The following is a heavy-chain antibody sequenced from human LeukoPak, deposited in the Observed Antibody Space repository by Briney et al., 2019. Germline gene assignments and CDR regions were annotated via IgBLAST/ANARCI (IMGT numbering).Heavy chain of an antibody. CDR2: MNPNSGNT. J-gene: IGHJ4*02. D-gene: IGHD5-18*01. CDR1: GYTFTSYD. Sequence: ASVKVSCKASGYTFTSYDINWVRQATGQGLEWMGWMNPNSGNTGYAQKLQGSVTMTTDTSTSTAYMELRSLRSDDTAVYYCARSWAMVSADDYWGQGTLVTVSS. CDR3: ARSWAMVSADDY. V-gene: IGHV1-8*01.